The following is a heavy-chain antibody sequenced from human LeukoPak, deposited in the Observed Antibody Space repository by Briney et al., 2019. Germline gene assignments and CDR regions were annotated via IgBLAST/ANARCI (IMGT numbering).Heavy chain of an antibody. J-gene: IGHJ4*02. CDR1: GFTFSSYE. CDR2: IDFGGRII. D-gene: IGHD1-1*01. Sequence: GGSLRLSCVASGFTFSSYEMNWVRQVPGKALEWVSYIDFGGRIINYADHVKGRFTITRDNAKNSVYLQMNSLRAEDTAVYYCARGIGLERRYFQFDYWGQGILVTVSS. V-gene: IGHV3-48*03. CDR3: ARGIGLERRYFQFDY.